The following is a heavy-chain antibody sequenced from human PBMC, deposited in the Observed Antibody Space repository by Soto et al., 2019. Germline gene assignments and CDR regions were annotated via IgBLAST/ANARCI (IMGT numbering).Heavy chain of an antibody. CDR1: GFTFTSYG. J-gene: IGHJ4*02. Sequence: QAHLVESGGGVVQPGRSLRLSFAASGFTFTSYGMHWVRQAPGTRLEWVAVISYDGGLQHYADSVKGRFTISRDNSKNMALLQMNSLRAEDTAVYYCVSERGYGHSSVPYSWGQGTLVSVSS. D-gene: IGHD3-10*01. V-gene: IGHV3-30*03. CDR2: ISYDGGLQ. CDR3: VSERGYGHSSVPYS.